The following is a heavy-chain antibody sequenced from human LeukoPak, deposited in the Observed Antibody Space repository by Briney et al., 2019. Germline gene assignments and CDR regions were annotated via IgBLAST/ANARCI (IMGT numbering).Heavy chain of an antibody. Sequence: SETLSLTCAVYGGSFGGYFWSWIRQPPGKGLEWIGYIYYSGSTNYNPSLKSRVTISVDTSKNQFSLKLSSVTAADTAVYYCARLETYYDFWSGYYGVGSYGMDVWGQGTTVTVSS. D-gene: IGHD3-3*01. J-gene: IGHJ6*02. V-gene: IGHV4-59*08. CDR2: IYYSGST. CDR3: ARLETYYDFWSGYYGVGSYGMDV. CDR1: GGSFGGYF.